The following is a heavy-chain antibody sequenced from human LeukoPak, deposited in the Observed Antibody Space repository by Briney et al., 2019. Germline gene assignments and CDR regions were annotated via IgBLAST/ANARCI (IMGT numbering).Heavy chain of an antibody. CDR2: ISYDGRNI. Sequence: GGSLRLSCAASGFTFNNYGMHWVRQAPGKGLEWVAVISYDGRNIHYPDSVKGRFTISRDNAKNSFYLQMDNLRPGDTAVYYCSRGGAPAGYAYDIWGHGTVVTVSS. V-gene: IGHV3-30*03. D-gene: IGHD6-13*01. CDR1: GFTFNNYG. J-gene: IGHJ3*02. CDR3: SRGGAPAGYAYDI.